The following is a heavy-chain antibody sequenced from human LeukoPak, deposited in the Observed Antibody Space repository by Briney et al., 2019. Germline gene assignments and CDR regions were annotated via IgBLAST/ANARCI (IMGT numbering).Heavy chain of an antibody. Sequence: SETLSLTCTVSGGSISSYYWSWIRQPAGKGLEWIGRIYTSGSTNYNPSLKSRVTISVDTSKNQFSLKLSSVTAADTAVYYCAREGLVATFGWFDPWGQGTLVTVSS. CDR2: IYTSGST. D-gene: IGHD5-12*01. CDR3: AREGLVATFGWFDP. V-gene: IGHV4-4*07. J-gene: IGHJ5*02. CDR1: GGSISSYY.